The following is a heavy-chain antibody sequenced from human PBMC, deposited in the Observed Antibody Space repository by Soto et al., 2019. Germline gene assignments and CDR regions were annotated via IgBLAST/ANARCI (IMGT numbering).Heavy chain of an antibody. Sequence: EVQLVESGGGLVQPGGSLRLSCAASGFTVSSNYMSWVRQAPGKGLEWVSVIYSGGSTYYADSVKGRFTISRHNSKNTLYRQMNSLSAEDTAVYYCARGRYYYGSGLWFDPWGQGTLVTVSS. CDR3: ARGRYYYGSGLWFDP. D-gene: IGHD3-10*01. V-gene: IGHV3-53*04. J-gene: IGHJ5*02. CDR2: IYSGGST. CDR1: GFTVSSNY.